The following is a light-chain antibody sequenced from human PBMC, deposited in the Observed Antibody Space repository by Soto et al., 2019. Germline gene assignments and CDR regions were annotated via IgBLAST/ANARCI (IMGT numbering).Light chain of an antibody. CDR1: SRDVDAYDF. CDR2: EVS. CDR3: CSFAGSFYV. J-gene: IGLJ1*01. Sequence: QSALTQPRSVSLSPGQSVAISCTGTSRDVDAYDFVSWYQHHPGKAPKLIISEVSKRPSGVSHRFSGSKSGNTASLTISGLQAEDEADYFCCSFAGSFYVFGTGTKVTVL. V-gene: IGLV2-11*01.